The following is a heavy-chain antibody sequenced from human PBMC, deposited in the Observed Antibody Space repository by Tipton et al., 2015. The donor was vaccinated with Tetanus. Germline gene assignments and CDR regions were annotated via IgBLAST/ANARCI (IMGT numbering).Heavy chain of an antibody. CDR2: IYYSGST. CDR3: ARLDYGDYEFHYYYGMDV. Sequence: TLSLTCTVSGGSISSYYWGWIRQPPGKGLEWIGSIYYSGSTYYNPSLKSRVTISVDTSKNQFSLKLSSVTAADTAVYYCARLDYGDYEFHYYYGMDVWGQGTTVTVSS. V-gene: IGHV4-39*01. D-gene: IGHD4-17*01. CDR1: GGSISSYY. J-gene: IGHJ6*02.